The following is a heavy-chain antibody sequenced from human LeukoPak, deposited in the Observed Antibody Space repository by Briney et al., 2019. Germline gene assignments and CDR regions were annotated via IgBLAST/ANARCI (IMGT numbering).Heavy chain of an antibody. CDR3: AREIAREVRGVIIGRDYYYMDG. Sequence: PSETLSRTGAGYAGSCSGYYLTWLRQSPGKEREWIGEINHSGSTNYNPSLRSRVTISVGTTKNQFSLKSNSVTAADPAVYYCAREIAREVRGVIIGRDYYYMDGGRKGTTVTISS. D-gene: IGHD3-10*01. CDR2: INHSGST. J-gene: IGHJ6*03. V-gene: IGHV4-34*01. CDR1: AGSCSGYY.